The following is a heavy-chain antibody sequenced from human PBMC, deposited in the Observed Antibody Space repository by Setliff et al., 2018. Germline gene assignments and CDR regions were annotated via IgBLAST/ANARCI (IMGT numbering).Heavy chain of an antibody. J-gene: IGHJ4*02. CDR3: LRLVRYCTKIACQATSGDEV. CDR2: INIGGGSA. Sequence: ASVKVSCKASGYTFTSYYMYWLRQAPGQGPEWMGIINIGGGSASYAQKFQDRVTMTRDTSTSTIYMELASLISEDTAVYYCLRLVRYCTKIACQATSGDEVWGLGTLVTV. CDR1: GYTFTSYY. D-gene: IGHD2-8*01. V-gene: IGHV1-46*01.